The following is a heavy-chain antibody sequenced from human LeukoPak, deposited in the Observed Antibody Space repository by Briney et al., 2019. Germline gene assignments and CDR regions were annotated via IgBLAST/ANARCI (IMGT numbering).Heavy chain of an antibody. D-gene: IGHD1-26*01. J-gene: IGHJ4*02. CDR2: INPSGGSA. Sequence: GASVKVSCKASGYIFTTHFIRWVRQAPGQGLQWMGMINPSGGSAIYAQKFQGRVTMTSDTSTSTVYMELRSLRSEDTALYFCARERGELHRELDSWGQGTLVTVSS. V-gene: IGHV1-46*01. CDR1: GYIFTTHF. CDR3: ARERGELHRELDS.